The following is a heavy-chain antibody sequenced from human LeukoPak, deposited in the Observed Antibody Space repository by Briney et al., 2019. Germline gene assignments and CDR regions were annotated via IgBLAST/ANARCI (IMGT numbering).Heavy chain of an antibody. CDR3: ATYTQNFGAPGTDY. Sequence: GGSLRLSCTVSGFTFSKYWMRWVRQAPGKGLEWVASIDKDGREKRYVDSAEGRFTISRDNAKNSVYLQMTSLGAEDTAVYYCATYTQNFGAPGTDYWGQGTLVTVSS. J-gene: IGHJ4*02. D-gene: IGHD3-10*01. CDR2: IDKDGREK. CDR1: GFTFSKYW. V-gene: IGHV3-7*01.